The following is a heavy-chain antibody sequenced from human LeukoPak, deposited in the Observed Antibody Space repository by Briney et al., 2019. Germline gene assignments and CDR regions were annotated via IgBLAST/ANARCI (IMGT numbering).Heavy chain of an antibody. CDR3: ARGGVYDSSGPPNP. CDR2: ISGSGGST. CDR1: GFTFSSYA. V-gene: IGHV3-23*01. Sequence: GGSLRLSCAASGFTFSSYAMSWVRQAPGKGLEWVSAISGSGGSTYYADSVKGRFTISRDNSKNTLYLQMNSLRAEDTAVYYCARGGVYDSSGPPNPWGQGTLVTVSS. J-gene: IGHJ5*02. D-gene: IGHD3-22*01.